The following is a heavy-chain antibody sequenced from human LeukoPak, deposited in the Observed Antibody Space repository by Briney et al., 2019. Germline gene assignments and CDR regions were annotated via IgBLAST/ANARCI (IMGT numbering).Heavy chain of an antibody. CDR1: GFTFSAYG. Sequence: PGGSLRLSCVGTGFTFSAYGMSWVRQAPGKGLEWVSGFSGSGSSTYYIDSVKGRFTISRDNSKSTLFLQMNSLRVEDTAIYYCGRDRRGLRFGEFGPWGQGTLVTVSS. V-gene: IGHV3-23*01. CDR2: FSGSGSST. D-gene: IGHD3-10*01. CDR3: GRDRRGLRFGEFGP. J-gene: IGHJ5*02.